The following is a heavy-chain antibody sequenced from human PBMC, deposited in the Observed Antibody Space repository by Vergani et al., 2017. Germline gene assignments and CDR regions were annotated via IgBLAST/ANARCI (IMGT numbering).Heavy chain of an antibody. D-gene: IGHD3-16*02. Sequence: QVQLQESGPGLVKPSQTLSLTCTVSGGSISSGSYYWSWIRQPAGKGLEWIGRIYTSGSTNYNPSLKSRVTISVDTSKNQFSLKLSSVTAADTAVYYCAREAVGGVIVLDWFDPWGQGTLVTVSS. CDR1: GGSISSGSYY. V-gene: IGHV4-61*02. J-gene: IGHJ5*02. CDR2: IYTSGST. CDR3: AREAVGGVIVLDWFDP.